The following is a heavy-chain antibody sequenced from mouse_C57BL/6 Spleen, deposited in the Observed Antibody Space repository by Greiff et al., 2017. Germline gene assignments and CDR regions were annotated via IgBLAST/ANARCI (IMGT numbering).Heavy chain of an antibody. CDR3: TASYDYDPFAY. V-gene: IGHV6-3*01. Sequence: EVKLVESGGGLVQPGGSMKLSCVASGFTFSNYWMNWVRQSPEKGLEWVAQIRLKSDNYATHYAESVKGRFTISRDDSKSSVYLQMNNLRAEDTGIYYCTASYDYDPFAYWGQGTLVTVSA. J-gene: IGHJ3*01. CDR2: IRLKSDNYAT. D-gene: IGHD2-4*01. CDR1: GFTFSNYW.